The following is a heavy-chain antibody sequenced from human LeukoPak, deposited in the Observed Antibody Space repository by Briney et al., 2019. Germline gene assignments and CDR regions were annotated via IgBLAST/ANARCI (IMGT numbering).Heavy chain of an antibody. D-gene: IGHD3-22*01. CDR2: ISYDGSNK. Sequence: PGGSLRLSCAASGFTFSSYGMHWVRQAPGKGLEWVAVISYDGSNKYYADSVKGRFTISRDNSKNTLYLQMNSLRAEDTAVYYCARGVGGGLNYYDSSGYWTNYFDYWGQGTLVTVSS. V-gene: IGHV3-30*03. CDR3: ARGVGGGLNYYDSSGYWTNYFDY. J-gene: IGHJ4*02. CDR1: GFTFSSYG.